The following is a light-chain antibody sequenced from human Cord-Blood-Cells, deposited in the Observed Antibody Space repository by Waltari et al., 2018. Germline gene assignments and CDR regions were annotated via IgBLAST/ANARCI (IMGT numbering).Light chain of an antibody. J-gene: IGKJ4*01. CDR2: GAS. CDR1: QSVSSSY. CDR3: QQYGSSPPLT. V-gene: IGKV3-20*01. Sequence: EIVLTQSPGTLSLSPGERVTLSCRASQSVSSSYLAWYQQKPGQAPRLLIYGASSRATGIPDRFSGSGSGTGFTLNISRLEPEDFAVYYCQQYGSSPPLTFGGGTKVEIK.